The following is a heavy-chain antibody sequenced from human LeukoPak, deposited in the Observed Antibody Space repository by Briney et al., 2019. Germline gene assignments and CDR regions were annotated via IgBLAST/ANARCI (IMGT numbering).Heavy chain of an antibody. CDR1: GYSISNGYY. CDR2: IYHSGST. Sequence: SETLSLTCTVSGYSISNGYYWAWLRQPPGKGLEWIGSIYHSGSTYCNPSLNSRVTISVDTSKNQFSLKLSSVTAADTAVYYCARAYSSSWYMNWFDPWGQGTLVTVSS. CDR3: ARAYSSSWYMNWFDP. D-gene: IGHD6-13*01. V-gene: IGHV4-38-2*02. J-gene: IGHJ5*02.